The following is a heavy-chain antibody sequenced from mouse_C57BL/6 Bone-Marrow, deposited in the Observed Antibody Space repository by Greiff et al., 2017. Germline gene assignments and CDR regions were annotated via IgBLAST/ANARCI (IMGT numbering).Heavy chain of an antibody. V-gene: IGHV6-3*01. CDR1: GFTFSNYW. CDR2: IRLKSDNYET. Sequence: EVKLQESGGGLVQPGGSMKLSCVASGFTFSNYWMNWVRQSPEKGLEWVAQIRLKSDNYETHYAESVKGRFTISRYDSKSSVYLQMNNLRAEDTGIYYCRIGQYYFDYWGQGTTLTVSS. D-gene: IGHD6-1*01. CDR3: RIGQYYFDY. J-gene: IGHJ2*01.